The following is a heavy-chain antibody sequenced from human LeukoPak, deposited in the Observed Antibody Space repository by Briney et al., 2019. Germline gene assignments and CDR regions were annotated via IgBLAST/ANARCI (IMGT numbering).Heavy chain of an antibody. CDR1: GGSISSSNW. CDR2: IYHSGST. Sequence: PSGTLSLTCAVSGGSISSSNWWSWVRQPPGKGLEWIGEIYHSGSTNYNPSLKSRVTISVDKSKNQFSLKLSSVTASDTAVYYCARQGSLRTLYCSTTSCLNWFDPWGQGTLVTVSS. J-gene: IGHJ5*02. D-gene: IGHD2-2*01. V-gene: IGHV4-4*02. CDR3: ARQGSLRTLYCSTTSCLNWFDP.